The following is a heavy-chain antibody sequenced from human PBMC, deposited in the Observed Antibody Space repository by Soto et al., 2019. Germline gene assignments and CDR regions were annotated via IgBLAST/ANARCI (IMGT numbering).Heavy chain of an antibody. CDR3: ARAEFYYDFGGSYQRYYIDY. CDR2: IDWEDDK. D-gene: IGHD3-22*01. Sequence: SGPTLVNPTQTLTLTCAYSGFSLSTDGMCMSWIRQPPGKALEWLALIDWEDDKYYNASLKTRLTISKDTSKSQVVRAMTNMDPEATASYYCARAEFYYDFGGSYQRYYIDYWGQGTLVTVSS. J-gene: IGHJ4*02. V-gene: IGHV2-70*01. CDR1: GFSLSTDGMC.